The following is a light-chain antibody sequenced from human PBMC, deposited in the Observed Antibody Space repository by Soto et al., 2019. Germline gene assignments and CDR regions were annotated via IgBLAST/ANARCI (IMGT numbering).Light chain of an antibody. V-gene: IGLV2-8*01. CDR1: SNDVGGYNY. CDR2: EVN. CDR3: SSFAVSNSFV. Sequence: QSALTQPPSASGSPGQSVTISCTGTSNDVGGYNYVSWYQQHPGKAPKLMIYEVNKRPSGVPDRFSGSKSGNTASQTVSGLQAEDEADYYCSSFAVSNSFVFGSGTKVTVL. J-gene: IGLJ1*01.